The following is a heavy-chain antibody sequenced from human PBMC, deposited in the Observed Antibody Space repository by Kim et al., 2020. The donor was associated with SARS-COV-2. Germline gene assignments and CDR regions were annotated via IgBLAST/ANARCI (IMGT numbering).Heavy chain of an antibody. V-gene: IGHV4-38-2*02. CDR2: IYHSGST. CDR3: ARDRSSSGWFQNPYNWFDP. Sequence: SETLSLTCTVSGYSISSGYYWGWIRQPPGKGLEWIGSIYHSGSTYYSPSLKSRVTTSVDTSKNQFSLKLSSVTAADTAVYYCARDRSSSGWFQNPYNWFDPWGQGTLVTVSS. J-gene: IGHJ5*02. CDR1: GYSISSGYY. D-gene: IGHD6-19*01.